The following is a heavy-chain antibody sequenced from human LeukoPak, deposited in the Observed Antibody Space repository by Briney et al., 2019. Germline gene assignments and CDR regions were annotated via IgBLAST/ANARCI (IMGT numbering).Heavy chain of an antibody. CDR3: ARHPDYGDYPYYFDY. Sequence: GESLNISCKGSGYSFTSYWISWVRQMPGKGLEWMGRIDPSDSYTNYSPSFQGHVTISADKSISTAYLQWSSLKASDTAMYYCARHPDYGDYPYYFDYWGQGTLVTVSS. J-gene: IGHJ4*02. V-gene: IGHV5-10-1*01. D-gene: IGHD4-17*01. CDR1: GYSFTSYW. CDR2: IDPSDSYT.